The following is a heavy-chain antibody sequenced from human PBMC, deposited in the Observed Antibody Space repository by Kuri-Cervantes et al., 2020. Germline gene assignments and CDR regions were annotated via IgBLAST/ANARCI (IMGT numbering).Heavy chain of an antibody. Sequence: SQTLSLTCAISGDSVSSHSAAWNWIRQSPSRGLEWLGRTYYRSKWYNDYAVSVKSRITINPDTSKNQFSLQLNSVTPEDTAVYYCARVSVIETGFWSGYYNWFDPWGQGTLVTVSS. CDR3: ARVSVIETGFWSGYYNWFDP. J-gene: IGHJ5*02. CDR1: GDSVSSHSAA. V-gene: IGHV6-1*01. CDR2: TYYRSKWYN. D-gene: IGHD3-3*01.